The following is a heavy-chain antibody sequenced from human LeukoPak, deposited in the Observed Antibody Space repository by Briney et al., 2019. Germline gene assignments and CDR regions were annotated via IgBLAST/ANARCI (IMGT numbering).Heavy chain of an antibody. Sequence: GGSLRLSCAASGFTFSSYAMSWVRQAPGKGLEGVSAISGSGGSTYYADSVKGRFTISRDNSKNTLYLQMNSLRAEDTAVYYCARGATRRFYHHDYWGQGTLVTVSS. V-gene: IGHV3-23*01. J-gene: IGHJ4*02. CDR2: ISGSGGST. D-gene: IGHD1-26*01. CDR3: ARGATRRFYHHDY. CDR1: GFTFSSYA.